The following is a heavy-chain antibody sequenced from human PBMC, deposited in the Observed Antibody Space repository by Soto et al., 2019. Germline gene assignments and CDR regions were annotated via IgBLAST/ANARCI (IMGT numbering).Heavy chain of an antibody. CDR1: GFTFSSYA. D-gene: IGHD2-2*02. CDR3: AKDLSEAPLTPNIVVVPAAKPGDY. J-gene: IGHJ4*02. CDR2: ISGSGGST. Sequence: GGSLRLSCAASGFTFSSYAMSWVRQAPGKGLEWVSAISGSGGSTYYADSVKGRFTISRDNSKNTLYLQMNSLRAEDTAVYYCAKDLSEAPLTPNIVVVPAAKPGDYWGQGTLVTVSS. V-gene: IGHV3-23*01.